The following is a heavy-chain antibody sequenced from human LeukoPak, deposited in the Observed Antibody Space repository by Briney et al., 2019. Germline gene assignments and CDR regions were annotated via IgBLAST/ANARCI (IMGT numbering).Heavy chain of an antibody. CDR2: INHSGST. CDR1: GGSFSGYY. V-gene: IGHV4-34*01. J-gene: IGHJ6*03. D-gene: IGHD5-24*01. CDR3: ARGNRDGYNTWYYMDV. Sequence: SETLSLTCAVYGGSFSGYYWSWIRQPPGQGLEWIGEINHSGSTNYNPSLKSRVTISVDTSKNQFSLKLSSVTAADTAVYYCARGNRDGYNTWYYMDVWGKGTTVTVSS.